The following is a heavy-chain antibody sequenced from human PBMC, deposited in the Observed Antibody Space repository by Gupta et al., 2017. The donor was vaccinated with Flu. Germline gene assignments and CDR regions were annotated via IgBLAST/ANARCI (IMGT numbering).Heavy chain of an antibody. V-gene: IGHV3-48*03. CDR3: ARAGKSLDY. J-gene: IGHJ4*02. CDR1: GFDFIAYE. Sequence: EVQLVQSGGGVGQAGGSMSLSCEASGFDFIAYEMHWVRQAPGKGLEWVSYISSIGSTIYYADSVKGRLTISRDNAKNSLYLQMNSLRVEDTAVYYCARAGKSLDYWGQGTLVTVSS. D-gene: IGHD3-10*01. CDR2: ISSIGSTI.